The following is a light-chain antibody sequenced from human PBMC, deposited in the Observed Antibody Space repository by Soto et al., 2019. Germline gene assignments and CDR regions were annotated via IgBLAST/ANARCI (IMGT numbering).Light chain of an antibody. CDR3: QQYFKSPWT. CDR2: GAS. J-gene: IGKJ1*01. V-gene: IGKV3-20*01. Sequence: IVLTQSPCTLSLSPGDRATLSCGASQTISGNYLAWYQQKPGQVPRLLIYGASSRAIGIPDRFSGSGSGTDFALTISRLEPEDFAVYYCQQYFKSPWTFGQGTKVDI. CDR1: QTISGNY.